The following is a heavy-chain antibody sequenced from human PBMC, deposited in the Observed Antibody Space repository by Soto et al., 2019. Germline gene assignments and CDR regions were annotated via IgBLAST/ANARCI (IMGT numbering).Heavy chain of an antibody. Sequence: PSETLSLTCTVSGGSMRSDNYFWSWIRQPPGKGLEWIGYIYYSGSAYYNPSLERRITMSVDTSKKQFSLKLTSVTAAYTPIYICGGLKSSKIVSDPADGGSQWFAPGGRGALVTVS. J-gene: IGHJ5*02. CDR1: GGSMRSDNYF. CDR2: IYYSGSA. CDR3: GGLKSSKIVSDPADGGSQWFAP. V-gene: IGHV4-30-4*01. D-gene: IGHD1-26*01.